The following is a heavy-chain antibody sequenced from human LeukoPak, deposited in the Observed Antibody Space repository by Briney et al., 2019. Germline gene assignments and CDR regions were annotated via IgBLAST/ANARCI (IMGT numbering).Heavy chain of an antibody. Sequence: GASVKVSCKASGGTFSSYAISWVRQAPGQGLEWMGRIIPILGIANYAQKFQGRVTITADKSTSTAYMELSSLRSEDTAVYYCASTDRTHYYDSSGYYLGVFDYWGQGTLVTVSS. J-gene: IGHJ4*02. CDR3: ASTDRTHYYDSSGYYLGVFDY. D-gene: IGHD3-22*01. V-gene: IGHV1-69*04. CDR2: IIPILGIA. CDR1: GGTFSSYA.